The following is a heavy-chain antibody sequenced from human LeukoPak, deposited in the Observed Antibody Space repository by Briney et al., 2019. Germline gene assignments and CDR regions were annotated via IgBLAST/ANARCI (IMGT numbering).Heavy chain of an antibody. Sequence: ASVKVSCKASGYTFTNYDFNWVRQAPGQGLEWMGGIIPIFGTANYAQKFQGRVTITADESTSTAYMELSSLRSEDTAVYYCARGAYYYDSSGYTFDYWGQGTLVTVSS. CDR3: ARGAYYYDSSGYTFDY. D-gene: IGHD3-22*01. V-gene: IGHV1-69*13. CDR2: IIPIFGTA. J-gene: IGHJ4*02. CDR1: GYTFTNYD.